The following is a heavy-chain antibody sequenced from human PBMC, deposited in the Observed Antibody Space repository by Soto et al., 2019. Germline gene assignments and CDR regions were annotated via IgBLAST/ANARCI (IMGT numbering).Heavy chain of an antibody. CDR3: VKGPAVRGLMVRLNFGLDV. J-gene: IGHJ6*02. V-gene: IGHV3-30*18. Sequence: QVQLVESGGGVIQPGRSLRLSCAASGFTFSTYGMNWVRQAPGKGLEWVTVISHDGSNEYYADSVKGRVAISRDNSKNMLYLQMDSLRHDETAVYYCVKGPAVRGLMVRLNFGLDVWGQGTTVTVSS. CDR2: ISHDGSNE. D-gene: IGHD3-10*01. CDR1: GFTFSTYG.